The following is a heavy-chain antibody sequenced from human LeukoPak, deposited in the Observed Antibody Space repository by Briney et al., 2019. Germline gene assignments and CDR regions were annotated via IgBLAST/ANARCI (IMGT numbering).Heavy chain of an antibody. CDR3: ARDSSGWYDPQQYNWFDP. V-gene: IGHV3-30*03. J-gene: IGHJ5*02. CDR2: ISYDGSNK. Sequence: PGRSLRLSCAASGFTFSSYGMHWVRQAPGKGLEWVAVISYDGSNKYYADSVKGRFTISRDNSKNTLYLQMNSLRAEDTAVYYCARDSSGWYDPQQYNWFDPWGQGTLVTVSS. D-gene: IGHD6-19*01. CDR1: GFTFSSYG.